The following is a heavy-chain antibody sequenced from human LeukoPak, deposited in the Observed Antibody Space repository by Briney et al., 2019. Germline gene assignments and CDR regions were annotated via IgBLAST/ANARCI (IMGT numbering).Heavy chain of an antibody. CDR1: GFTFSSYE. CDR3: ARDLGYCSGGSCFYWFDP. D-gene: IGHD2-15*01. V-gene: IGHV3-48*03. Sequence: GGSLRLSCAASGFTFSSYEMNWVRQAPGKGLEWVSYISSSGSTIYYADSVKGRFTISRDNAKNSLYLQMNSLRAEDTAVYYCARDLGYCSGGSCFYWFDPWGRGTLVTVSS. J-gene: IGHJ5*02. CDR2: ISSSGSTI.